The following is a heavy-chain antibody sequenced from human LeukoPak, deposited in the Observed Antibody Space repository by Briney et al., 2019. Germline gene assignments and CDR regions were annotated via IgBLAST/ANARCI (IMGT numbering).Heavy chain of an antibody. CDR1: GYSFTSYW. CDR2: NCPGDSDT. CDR3: ARPQYYGSGSYFVDY. J-gene: IGHJ4*02. V-gene: IGHV5-51*01. D-gene: IGHD3-10*01. Sequence: GESLKISCKGSGYSFTSYWIGWVRPVPGKGLEWMGINCPGDSDTRYSPSCQGQVTISADKSISTAYLQWSSLKASDTAMYYCARPQYYGSGSYFVDYWGQGTLVTVSS.